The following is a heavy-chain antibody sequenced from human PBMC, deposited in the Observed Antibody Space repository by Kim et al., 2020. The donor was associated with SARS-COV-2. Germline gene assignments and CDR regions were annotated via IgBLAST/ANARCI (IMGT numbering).Heavy chain of an antibody. CDR1: GGSISSGGYY. CDR3: ARELPEQWLGSGSYQGYFDY. Sequence: SETLSLTCTVSGGSISSGGYYWSWIRQHPGKGLEWIGYIYYSGSTYYNPSLKSRVTISVDTSKNQFSLKLSSVTAADTAVYYCARELPEQWLGSGSYQGYFDYWGQGTLVTVSS. D-gene: IGHD1-26*01. J-gene: IGHJ4*02. V-gene: IGHV4-31*03. CDR2: IYYSGST.